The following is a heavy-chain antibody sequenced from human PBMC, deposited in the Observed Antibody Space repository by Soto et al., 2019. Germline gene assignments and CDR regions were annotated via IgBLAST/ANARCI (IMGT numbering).Heavy chain of an antibody. J-gene: IGHJ4*02. D-gene: IGHD3-16*01. CDR1: GFTFDDYA. V-gene: IGHV3-9*01. CDR2: ISWNSDNM. CDR3: AKDIGPFTRYYLDY. Sequence: EVQLVESGGGLVQPGRSLRLSCVASGFTFDDYAMHWVQQAPGKGLEWVSSISWNSDNMAYADSVKGRFAISRDNAKNSLYLQMNTLRPEDTALYYCAKDIGPFTRYYLDYWGQGTLVTVSS.